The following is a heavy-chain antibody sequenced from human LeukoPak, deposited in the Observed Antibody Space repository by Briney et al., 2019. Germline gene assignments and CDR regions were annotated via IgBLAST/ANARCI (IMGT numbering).Heavy chain of an antibody. J-gene: IGHJ4*02. CDR3: ASQMGLEY. D-gene: IGHD2-8*01. V-gene: IGHV3-21*01. Sequence: GGSLRLSCAASGFTFSSYNMHWVRQAPGKGLEWVPSTVGSGISIYYADSVKGRFTISRDNAKNSLSLQMSSLRAEDTAVYYCASQMGLEYWGQGALVTVSS. CDR1: GFTFSSYN. CDR2: TVGSGISI.